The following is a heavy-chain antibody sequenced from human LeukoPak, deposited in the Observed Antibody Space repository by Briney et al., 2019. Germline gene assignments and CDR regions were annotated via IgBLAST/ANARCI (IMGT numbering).Heavy chain of an antibody. D-gene: IGHD3/OR15-3a*01. Sequence: GGSLRLSCAASGFTFDDYAMHWVRQAPGKGLEWVSGISWNSGSIGYADSVKGRFTISRDNAKNSLYLQMNSLRAEDTAVYYCARDQYVAVSGPVNYYYGLDVWGQGTTVIVSS. J-gene: IGHJ6*02. CDR2: ISWNSGSI. CDR1: GFTFDDYA. CDR3: ARDQYVAVSGPVNYYYGLDV. V-gene: IGHV3-9*01.